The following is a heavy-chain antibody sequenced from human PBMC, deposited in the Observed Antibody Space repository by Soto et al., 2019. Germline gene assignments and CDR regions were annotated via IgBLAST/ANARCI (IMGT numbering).Heavy chain of an antibody. CDR3: ARVGGYYSHWFDP. Sequence: PSETLSLTCSVSRFSITSGFYWGWIRQPPGKGLEWIGSVYHSGATYYNPSLQSRVTISVDTSKNQFSLKLSSVTAADTAVYYCARVGGYYSHWFDPWCQGTLVTVSS. V-gene: IGHV4-38-2*02. CDR1: RFSITSGFY. D-gene: IGHD3-22*01. CDR2: VYHSGAT. J-gene: IGHJ5*02.